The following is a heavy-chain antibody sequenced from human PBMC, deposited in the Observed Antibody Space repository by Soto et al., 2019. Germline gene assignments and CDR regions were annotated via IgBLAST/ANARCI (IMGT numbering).Heavy chain of an antibody. Sequence: APVKVSCKASGYTFTSYDINSVRQATGQGLEWMGWMNPNSGNTVYAQKFQGRVTMTRNTSISTAYMELSSLRSEDTAVYSCARGGGDYYDSSGHWFDPWGKGTLVTVSS. CDR1: GYTFTSYD. J-gene: IGHJ5*02. CDR3: ARGGGDYYDSSGHWFDP. D-gene: IGHD3-22*01. V-gene: IGHV1-8*01. CDR2: MNPNSGNT.